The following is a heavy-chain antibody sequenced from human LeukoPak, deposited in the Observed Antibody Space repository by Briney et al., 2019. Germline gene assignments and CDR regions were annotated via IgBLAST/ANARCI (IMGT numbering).Heavy chain of an antibody. Sequence: PGGSLRLSCAASGFTFSTYSMNWVRQAPGKGPEWVSSISSSSSYVHYADSVKGRFTISRDNAKNSLYLQMNSLRAEDTALYYCARENWYKFDYWGQGTLVTVSS. CDR1: GFTFSTYS. J-gene: IGHJ4*02. V-gene: IGHV3-21*01. CDR3: ARENWYKFDY. D-gene: IGHD1/OR15-1a*01. CDR2: ISSSSSYV.